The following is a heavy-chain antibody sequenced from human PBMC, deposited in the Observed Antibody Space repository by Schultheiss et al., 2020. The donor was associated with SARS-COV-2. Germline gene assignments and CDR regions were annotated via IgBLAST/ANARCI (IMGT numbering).Heavy chain of an antibody. V-gene: IGHV1-8*01. CDR2: MNPNSGNT. Sequence: ASVKVSCKASGYTFTSYDINWVRQATGQGLEWMGWMNPNSGNTGYAQKFQGRVTMTRNTSISTAYMELSSLRSEDTAVYYCARDAGVGLAAAGRVAVYWGQGTLVTVSS. CDR3: ARDAGVGLAAAGRVAVY. CDR1: GYTFTSYD. D-gene: IGHD6-13*01. J-gene: IGHJ4*02.